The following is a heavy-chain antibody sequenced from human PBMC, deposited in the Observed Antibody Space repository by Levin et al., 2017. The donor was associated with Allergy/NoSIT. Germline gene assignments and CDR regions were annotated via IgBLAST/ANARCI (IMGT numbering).Heavy chain of an antibody. CDR3: AGHSTHFDSSGYVYDDY. V-gene: IGHV3-23*01. CDR1: GITFSTYA. J-gene: IGHJ4*02. CDR2: ISSDGGTA. D-gene: IGHD5/OR15-5a*01. Sequence: GGSLRLSCEVSGITFSTYAMTWVRQAPGKGLEWVSTISSDGGTAYYADSVKGRFTISRDNSWNTLYVQLNSLGADDTAVYYCAGHSTHFDSSGYVYDDYWGQGTLVTVSS.